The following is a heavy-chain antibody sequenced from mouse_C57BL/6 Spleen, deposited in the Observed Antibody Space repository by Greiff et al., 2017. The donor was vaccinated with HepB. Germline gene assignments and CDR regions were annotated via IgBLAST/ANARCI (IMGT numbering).Heavy chain of an antibody. CDR2: IDPSDSYT. CDR3: ARWGYCSRAWFAY. CDR1: GYTFTSYW. D-gene: IGHD1-1*01. V-gene: IGHV1-50*01. Sequence: QVQLQQPGAELVKPGASVKLSCKASGYTFTSYWMQWVKQRPGQGLEWIGEIDPSDSYTNYNQKFKGKATLTVDTSSSTAYMHLSSLTSEDSAVYYGARWGYCSRAWFAYWGQGTLVTVSA. J-gene: IGHJ3*01.